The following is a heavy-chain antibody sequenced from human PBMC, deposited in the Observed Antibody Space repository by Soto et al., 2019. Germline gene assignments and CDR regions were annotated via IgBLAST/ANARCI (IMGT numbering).Heavy chain of an antibody. CDR2: ISYDSDTI. J-gene: IGHJ6*02. CDR3: ARLYYDYV. D-gene: IGHD3-3*01. CDR1: GFTFGTYS. Sequence: GGSLRLSCAVSGFTFGTYSMNWVRQAAGKGLEWIAYISYDSDTIQYADSVKGRFTISRDNAKNSLYLQMNSLRDEDTAVYYCARLYYDYVWGQGTTVTVSS. V-gene: IGHV3-48*02.